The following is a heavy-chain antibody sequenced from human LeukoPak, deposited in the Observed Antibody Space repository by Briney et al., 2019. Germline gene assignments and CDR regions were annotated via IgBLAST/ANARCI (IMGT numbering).Heavy chain of an antibody. CDR3: ARDRGAAGYAYWYFDL. CDR1: GGSISSYY. D-gene: IGHD5-12*01. Sequence: PSETLSLTCTVSGGSISSYYWSWIRQPPGKELEWIGCIYYSGSTNYNPSLKSRVTISVDTSKNQFSLKLSSVTAADTAVYYCARDRGAAGYAYWYFDLWGRGTLVTVSS. J-gene: IGHJ2*01. V-gene: IGHV4-59*01. CDR2: IYYSGST.